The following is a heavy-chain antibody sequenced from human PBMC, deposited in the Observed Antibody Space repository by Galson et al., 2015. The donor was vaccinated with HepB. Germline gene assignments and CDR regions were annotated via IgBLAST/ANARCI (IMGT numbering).Heavy chain of an antibody. Sequence: TLSLTCTVSGGSISSGGYYWSWIRQHPGKGLEWIGYIYYSGSTYYNPSLKSRVTISVDTSKNQFSLKLSSVTAADTAVYYCARALKQTLTQLDWFDPWGQGTLVTVSS. CDR3: ARALKQTLTQLDWFDP. CDR1: GGSISSGGYY. CDR2: IYYSGST. J-gene: IGHJ5*02. V-gene: IGHV4-31*03.